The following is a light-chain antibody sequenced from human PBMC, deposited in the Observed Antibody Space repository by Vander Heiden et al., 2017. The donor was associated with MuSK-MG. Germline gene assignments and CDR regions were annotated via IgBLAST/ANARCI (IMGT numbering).Light chain of an antibody. Sequence: QSPLTQPASVSGSPGQSITISCTGTSSDVGSYNLVSWYQQHPGKAPKLMIYEVSKRPSGVSNRFSGSKSGTTASLTIAGLQAEDEAEYYCCSYAGSSTVVFGGGTKLTVL. CDR3: CSYAGSSTVV. V-gene: IGLV2-23*02. J-gene: IGLJ2*01. CDR2: EVS. CDR1: SSDVGSYNL.